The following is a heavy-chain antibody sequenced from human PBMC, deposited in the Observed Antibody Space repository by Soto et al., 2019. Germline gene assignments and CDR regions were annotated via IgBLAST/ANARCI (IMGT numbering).Heavy chain of an antibody. CDR2: ISYDGSNK. J-gene: IGHJ4*02. D-gene: IGHD6-13*01. CDR3: ARDRPQQPGYYFDY. Sequence: GGSLRLSCAASGFTFSSYAMHWVRQAPGKGLEWVAVISYDGSNKYYADSVKGRFTISRDNSKNTLYLQMNSLRAEDTAVYYCARDRPQQPGYYFDYWGQGTLVTVSS. V-gene: IGHV3-30-3*01. CDR1: GFTFSSYA.